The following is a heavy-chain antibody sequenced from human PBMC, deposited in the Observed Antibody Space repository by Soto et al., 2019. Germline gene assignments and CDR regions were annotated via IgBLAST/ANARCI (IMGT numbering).Heavy chain of an antibody. Sequence: GGSLRLSCGASGFTFVTSGMHWVRQAPGKGLEWVAVISYDGSNKYYADSVKGRFTISRDNSKNTLYLQMNSLRAEDTAVYYCARDTRPQLQHFDPSGYWGQGTLVTGSS. CDR2: ISYDGSNK. CDR1: GFTFVTSG. V-gene: IGHV3-33*05. D-gene: IGHD3-9*01. CDR3: ARDTRPQLQHFDPSGY. J-gene: IGHJ4*02.